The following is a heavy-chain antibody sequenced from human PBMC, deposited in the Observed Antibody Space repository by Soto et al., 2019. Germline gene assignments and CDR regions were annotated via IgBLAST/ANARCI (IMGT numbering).Heavy chain of an antibody. V-gene: IGHV1-18*04. CDR1: GYTFTSYG. CDR3: ASNFRRQLWSYFDY. CDR2: ISAYNGNT. D-gene: IGHD5-18*01. Sequence: QVQLVQSGAEVKKPGASVKVSCKASGYTFTSYGISWVRQAPGQGLEWMGWISAYNGNTNYAQKFQGRVTITADESTSTAYMELSSLRSEDTAVYYCASNFRRQLWSYFDYWGQGTLVTVSS. J-gene: IGHJ4*02.